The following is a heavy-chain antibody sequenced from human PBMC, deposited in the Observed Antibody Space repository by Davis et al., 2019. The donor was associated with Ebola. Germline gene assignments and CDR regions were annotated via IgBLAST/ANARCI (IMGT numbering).Heavy chain of an antibody. J-gene: IGHJ4*02. D-gene: IGHD3-9*01. Sequence: GESLKISCSASGFTFSSYAMHWVRQAPGKGLEYVSAISSNGGSTYYADSVKGRFTISRDNSKNTLYLQMSSLRAEDTAVYYCVKDAVLYDILDYWGQGTLVTVSS. CDR2: ISSNGGST. CDR3: VKDAVLYDILDY. CDR1: GFTFSSYA. V-gene: IGHV3-64D*08.